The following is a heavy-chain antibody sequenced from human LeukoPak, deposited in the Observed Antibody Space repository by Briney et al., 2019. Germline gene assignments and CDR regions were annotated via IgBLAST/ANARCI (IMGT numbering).Heavy chain of an antibody. CDR1: DGSISNYY. CDR3: ARDLTPFGDFYMDV. Sequence: ASGTLSLTCTVSDGSISNYYWSWIRQPPGKGLEWMGYIYYSGTTNFTNYDPSLKSRVTILVDTAKNQVSLKLTSVAAADTAVYYCARDLTPFGDFYMDVWGKGTTVTISS. J-gene: IGHJ6*03. CDR2: IYYSGTTNFT. V-gene: IGHV4-59*01. D-gene: IGHD3-16*01.